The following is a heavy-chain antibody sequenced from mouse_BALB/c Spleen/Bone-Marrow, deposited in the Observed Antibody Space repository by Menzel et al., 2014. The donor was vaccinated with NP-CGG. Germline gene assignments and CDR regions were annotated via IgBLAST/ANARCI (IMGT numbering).Heavy chain of an antibody. J-gene: IGHJ4*01. CDR3: ARPGTDSGNYHYAMDY. Sequence: VQLQQSGPELVKPGASMKIPCKASGYSFTGYTMNWVKQSHGKNLEWIGLINPYNGGTRYNQKFKGKATLTVDKSSSSAYMEHLNLTSEDSAVNYCARPGTDSGNYHYAMDYWGQGTSVTVSS. V-gene: IGHV1-18*01. D-gene: IGHD2-1*01. CDR2: INPYNGGT. CDR1: GYSFTGYT.